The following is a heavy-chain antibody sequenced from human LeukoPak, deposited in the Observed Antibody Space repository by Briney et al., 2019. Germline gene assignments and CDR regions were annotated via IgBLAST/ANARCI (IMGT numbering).Heavy chain of an antibody. V-gene: IGHV7-4-1*02. CDR2: INANTGYP. CDR3: ARDFPARDWFFDL. Sequence: ASVKVSCKASGYTFTSYSMNWVRQAPGQGLEYMGWINANTGYPTYAQGFTGRFVFSLDTSGSTAYLQIRSLKAEDTAVYYCARDFPARDWFFDLWGGGTLVTVSS. J-gene: IGHJ2*01. CDR1: GYTFTSYS.